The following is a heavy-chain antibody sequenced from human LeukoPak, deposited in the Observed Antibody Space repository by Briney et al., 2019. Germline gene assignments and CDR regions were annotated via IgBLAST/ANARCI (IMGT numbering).Heavy chain of an antibody. CDR2: IYYSGST. V-gene: IGHV4-59*08. CDR1: DGSISSYY. Sequence: PSETLSLTCTVSDGSISSYYWSWIRQPPGKGLEWIGYIYYSGSTNYNPSLKSRVTISVDTSKNQSSLKLSSVTAADTAVYYCARSAGYCSSTSCFRYFDYWGQGTLVTVSS. J-gene: IGHJ4*02. D-gene: IGHD2-2*01. CDR3: ARSAGYCSSTSCFRYFDY.